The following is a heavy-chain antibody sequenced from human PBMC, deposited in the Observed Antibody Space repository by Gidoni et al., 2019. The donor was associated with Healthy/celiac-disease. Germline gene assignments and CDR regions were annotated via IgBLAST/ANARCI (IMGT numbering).Heavy chain of an antibody. CDR2: IWYDGSNK. Sequence: QVQLVESGGGVVQPGRYLRLSCAAPGFTFSSYGMHWVRQAPGKGLGGVAVIWYDGSNKYYADSVKGRFTISRDNSKNTLYLQMNSLRAEDTAVYYCARDSGWYSDYWGQGTLVTVSS. D-gene: IGHD6-19*01. J-gene: IGHJ4*02. CDR1: GFTFSSYG. V-gene: IGHV3-33*01. CDR3: ARDSGWYSDY.